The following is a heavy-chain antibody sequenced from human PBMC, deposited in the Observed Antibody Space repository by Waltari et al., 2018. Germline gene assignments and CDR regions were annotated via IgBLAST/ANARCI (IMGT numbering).Heavy chain of an antibody. CDR2: IRSKAYGGTK. V-gene: IGHV3-49*04. Sequence: EVQLVESGGGLVQPGRSLRLSCTASGFTFGDYAMSWVRQAPGKGLEWVGFIRSKAYGGTKEYAAYVKGRFTISRDDSKSIAYLQMNSLKTEDTAVYYCTREYVAAAGTGDYYYYMDVWGKGTTVTVSS. CDR3: TREYVAAAGTGDYYYYMDV. CDR1: GFTFGDYA. D-gene: IGHD6-13*01. J-gene: IGHJ6*03.